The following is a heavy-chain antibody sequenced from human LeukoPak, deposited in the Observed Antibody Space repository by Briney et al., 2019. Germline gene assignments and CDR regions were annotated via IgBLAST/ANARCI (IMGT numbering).Heavy chain of an antibody. D-gene: IGHD2-21*02. CDR1: GFTFGSYA. J-gene: IGHJ6*02. Sequence: GGSLRLSCAASGFTFGSYAMHWVRQAPGKGLEWVAVISYDGSNKYYADSVKGRFTISRDNSKDTLYLQMNSLRAEDTAVYYCARSEVVTATRYGMDVWGQGTTVTVSS. V-gene: IGHV3-30-3*01. CDR2: ISYDGSNK. CDR3: ARSEVVTATRYGMDV.